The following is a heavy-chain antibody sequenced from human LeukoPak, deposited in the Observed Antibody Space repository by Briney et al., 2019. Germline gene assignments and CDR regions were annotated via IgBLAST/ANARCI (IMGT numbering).Heavy chain of an antibody. CDR1: GGSFSGYY. V-gene: IGHV4-34*01. CDR2: INHSGST. D-gene: IGHD2-2*01. Sequence: SETLSLTCAVYGGSFSGYYWSWIRQPPGKGLEWIGEINHSGSTNYNPSLKSRVTISVDMSKNQFALKLSSVTAADTAVYYCARGRTGYHLLPTKKNYSYYYMDVWGTGTTVTVSS. J-gene: IGHJ6*03. CDR3: ARGRTGYHLLPTKKNYSYYYMDV.